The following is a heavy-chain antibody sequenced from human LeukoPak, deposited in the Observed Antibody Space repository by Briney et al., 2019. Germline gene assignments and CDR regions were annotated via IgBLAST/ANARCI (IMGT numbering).Heavy chain of an antibody. CDR1: GFTFSGYS. Sequence: GGSLRLSCEASGFTFSGYSMNWVRQAPGKGLEWVSYISESSSHTYNADSVKGRFTISRDNAKNSLYLQMNSLRVEDTAVYYCATLPRGYSSSFFVYYYFDYWGQGTLVTVSS. V-gene: IGHV3-21*06. CDR2: ISESSSHT. CDR3: ATLPRGYSSSFFVYYYFDY. D-gene: IGHD6-6*01. J-gene: IGHJ4*02.